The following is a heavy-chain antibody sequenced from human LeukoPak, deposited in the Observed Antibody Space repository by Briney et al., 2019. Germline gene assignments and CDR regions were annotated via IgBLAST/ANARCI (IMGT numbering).Heavy chain of an antibody. CDR2: IKTDGSQI. D-gene: IGHD1-26*01. Sequence: PGGSLRLSCVASGFTFSSYWMTWVRQAPGKGLEWVANIKTDGSQIYYVDSVKGRFTISRDNAKNSLYLQMNSLRAEDTAVYYCARDKVVGATYFDYWGQGTLVTVSS. V-gene: IGHV3-7*01. CDR3: ARDKVVGATYFDY. CDR1: GFTFSSYW. J-gene: IGHJ4*02.